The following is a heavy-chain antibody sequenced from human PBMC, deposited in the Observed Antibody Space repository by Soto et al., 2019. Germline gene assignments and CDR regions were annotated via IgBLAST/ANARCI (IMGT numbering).Heavy chain of an antibody. CDR2: IYWNDDQ. Sequence: QITLKESGPTLVKPTQTLTLTCTASGLSFGTSGVGVGWIRQPPGKALEWLALIYWNDDQRYSPSLKSSLTITKDTSKNQVVLTMTNVDPVDRATYYCASMTTVATAAFDIWGQGIMVTVPS. D-gene: IGHD4-17*01. J-gene: IGHJ3*02. CDR1: GLSFGTSGVG. V-gene: IGHV2-5*01. CDR3: ASMTTVATAAFDI.